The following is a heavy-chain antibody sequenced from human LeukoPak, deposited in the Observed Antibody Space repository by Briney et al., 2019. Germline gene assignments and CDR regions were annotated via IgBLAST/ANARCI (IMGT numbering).Heavy chain of an antibody. D-gene: IGHD2-2*01. CDR1: GGSISSSSYY. J-gene: IGHJ4*02. Sequence: RPSETLSLTCTVSGGSISSSSYYWGWIRQPPGKGLEWIGSIYYSGSTYYNPSLKSRVTISVDTSKNQFSLKLSSVTAADTAVYYCARRRCSSTSCKFDYWGQGTLVTVSS. V-gene: IGHV4-39*01. CDR3: ARRRCSSTSCKFDY. CDR2: IYYSGST.